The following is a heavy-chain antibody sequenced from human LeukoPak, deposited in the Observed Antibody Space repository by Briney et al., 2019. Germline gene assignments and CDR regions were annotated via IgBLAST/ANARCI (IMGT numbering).Heavy chain of an antibody. CDR2: IYYSGST. CDR3: ARVKWDYDSSGYYPILFFDY. Sequence: SQTLSLTCTVSGGSISSGGYYWSWIRQHPGKGLEWIGYIYYSGSTYYNPSLKSRVTISVDTSKNQFSLKLSSVTAADTAVYYCARVKWDYDSSGYYPILFFDYWGQGTLVTVSS. V-gene: IGHV4-31*03. J-gene: IGHJ4*02. D-gene: IGHD3-22*01. CDR1: GGSISSGGYY.